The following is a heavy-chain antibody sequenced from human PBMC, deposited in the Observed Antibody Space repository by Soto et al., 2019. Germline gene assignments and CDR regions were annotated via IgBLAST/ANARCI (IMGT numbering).Heavy chain of an antibody. J-gene: IGHJ6*02. D-gene: IGHD2-8*01. V-gene: IGHV5-51*01. CDR1: GYNFNNYW. Sequence: HGEYLQISCKGSGYNFNNYWIGWVRQMPGKGLEWMGIIDPSDSDTRYSPSFQGQVTMSADKSMTTAYLQWSSLKASDNAMYYCARVVGASDCMLFRGQALTVSV. CDR2: IDPSDSDT. CDR3: ARVVGASDCMLF.